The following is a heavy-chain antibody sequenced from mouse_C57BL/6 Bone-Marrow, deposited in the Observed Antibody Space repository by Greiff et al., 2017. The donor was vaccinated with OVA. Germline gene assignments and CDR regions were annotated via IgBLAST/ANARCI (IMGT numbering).Heavy chain of an antibody. CDR2: IYPGDGDT. CDR1: GYAFSSSW. D-gene: IGHD2-12*01. CDR3: ARGDVTTFAMDY. V-gene: IGHV1-82*01. Sequence: VQLQQSGPELVKPGASVKISCKASGYAFSSSWMNWVKQRPGKGLEWIGRIYPGDGDTNYNGKFKGKATLTADKSSSTAYMQLSSLTSEDSAVCVCARGDVTTFAMDYWGQGTSVTVSS. J-gene: IGHJ4*01.